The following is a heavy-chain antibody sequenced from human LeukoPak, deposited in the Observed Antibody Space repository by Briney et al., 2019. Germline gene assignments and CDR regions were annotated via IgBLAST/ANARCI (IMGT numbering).Heavy chain of an antibody. D-gene: IGHD6-13*01. V-gene: IGHV1-18*01. Sequence: ASVKVSCKTSGYTFTSYGVSWVRQAPGQGPEWMGWISTYNGNTKYAQNFQGRVTMTTDTSTSTAYMEVRSLRSDDTAVYYCARDLTIAAAGTYGYWGQGTLVAVSS. J-gene: IGHJ4*02. CDR3: ARDLTIAAAGTYGY. CDR1: GYTFTSYG. CDR2: ISTYNGNT.